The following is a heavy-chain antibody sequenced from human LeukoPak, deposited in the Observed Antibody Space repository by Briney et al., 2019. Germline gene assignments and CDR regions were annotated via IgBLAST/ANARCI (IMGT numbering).Heavy chain of an antibody. V-gene: IGHV4-59*01. CDR2: IYYSGSN. J-gene: IGHJ4*02. CDR1: GGSISGYY. Sequence: SETLSLTCSVSGGSISGYYWSWIRQPPGKGLEWIGYIYYSGSNNYNPSLESRAAISVDTSKKHFSLTLSFVTVADTAVYYCARSTTSGLLGGYLDDWGRGTLVTVSS. CDR3: ARSTTSGLLGGYLDD. D-gene: IGHD1-26*01.